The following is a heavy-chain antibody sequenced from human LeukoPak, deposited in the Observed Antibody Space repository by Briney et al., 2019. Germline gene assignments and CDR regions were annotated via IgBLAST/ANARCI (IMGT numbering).Heavy chain of an antibody. V-gene: IGHV3-23*01. D-gene: IGHD5-18*01. CDR2: ISGSGGST. CDR1: GFTFSGYA. J-gene: IGHJ4*02. CDR3: ARVSDPRYTAMANRAFDI. Sequence: GGSLRLSCAASGFTFSGYAMSWVRQAPGKGLEWVSAISGSGGSTYYADSVKGRFTISRDNAKNSLYLQMNSLRAEDTAVYYCARVSDPRYTAMANRAFDIWGQGTLVTVSS.